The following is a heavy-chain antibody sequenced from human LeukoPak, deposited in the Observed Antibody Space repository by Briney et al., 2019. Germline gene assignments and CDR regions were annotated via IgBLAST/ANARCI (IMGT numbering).Heavy chain of an antibody. CDR2: INPNSGDP. CDR3: ARERTTIVSGTTIGAY. D-gene: IGHD2/OR15-2a*01. CDR1: GYTFTAYY. Sequence: ASVKVSCKASGYTFTAYYMHWLRQAPGQGLQWMGWINPNSGDPNYAQTFQGRVTMTRDTSISTAYMQLNSLRSDDTAVYYCARERTTIVSGTTIGAYWGQGTLVTVSS. V-gene: IGHV1-2*02. J-gene: IGHJ4*02.